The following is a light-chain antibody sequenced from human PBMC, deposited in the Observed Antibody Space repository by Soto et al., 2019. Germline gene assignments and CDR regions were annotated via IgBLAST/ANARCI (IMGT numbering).Light chain of an antibody. V-gene: IGKV3-20*01. J-gene: IGKJ1*01. CDR2: GRS. Sequence: EIVLTQSPGTLSLSPGERATLSCRASQSVSSSYLAWYQQKPGQAPRLLIYGRSSRATGIPDRFSGSGSGTDFTLSISRLEPEDFAVYYCQQHGSSLWTFGQGTKVDIK. CDR1: QSVSSSY. CDR3: QQHGSSLWT.